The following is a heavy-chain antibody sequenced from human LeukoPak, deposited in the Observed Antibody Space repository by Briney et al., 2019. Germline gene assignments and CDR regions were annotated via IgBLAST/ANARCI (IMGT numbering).Heavy chain of an antibody. CDR3: ASRLYCSNTRCRNFPFAY. V-gene: IGHV1-69*13. J-gene: IGHJ4*02. Sequence: TVKVSCKASGGTFSSYAINWVRQAPGQGLEWMGGIIPIFGTVNYAQKFQDRVTITADESTSTAYMELSSLRSEDTAIYYCASRLYCSNTRCRNFPFAYWGQGTLVTVSS. CDR2: IIPIFGTV. D-gene: IGHD2-2*01. CDR1: GGTFSSYA.